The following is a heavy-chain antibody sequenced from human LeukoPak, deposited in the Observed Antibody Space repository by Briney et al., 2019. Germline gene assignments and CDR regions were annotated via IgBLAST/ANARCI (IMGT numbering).Heavy chain of an antibody. CDR2: INPSGGST. CDR1: GYTFTSYY. CDR3: ATDRRYSGYDREAAHY. Sequence: ASVKVSCKASGYTFTSYYMHWVRQAPGQGLEWMGIINPSGGSTSYAQKFQGRVTMTRDMSTSTDYMELSSLRSEDTAVYYCATDRRYSGYDREAAHYWGQGTLVTVSS. V-gene: IGHV1-46*01. J-gene: IGHJ4*02. D-gene: IGHD5-12*01.